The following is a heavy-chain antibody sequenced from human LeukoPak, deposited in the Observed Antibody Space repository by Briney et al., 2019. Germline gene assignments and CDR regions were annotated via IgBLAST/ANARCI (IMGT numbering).Heavy chain of an antibody. CDR3: AKGYYYYDSTNAFDI. CDR2: ISYDGSNK. CDR1: GFTFSSYG. Sequence: GGSLRLSCAASGFTFSSYGMHWVRQAPGKGLEWVAVISYDGSNKYYADSVKGRFTISRDNSKNTLYLQMNSLRAEDTAVYYCAKGYYYYDSTNAFDIWGQGTMVTVSS. J-gene: IGHJ3*02. D-gene: IGHD3-22*01. V-gene: IGHV3-30*18.